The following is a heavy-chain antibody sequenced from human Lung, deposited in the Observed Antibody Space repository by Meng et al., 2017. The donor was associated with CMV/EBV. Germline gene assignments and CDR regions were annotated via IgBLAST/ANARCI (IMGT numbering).Heavy chain of an antibody. CDR2: TPHRGSS. V-gene: IGHV4-4*03. CDR3: LRRSGGSV. J-gene: IGHJ1*01. CDR1: GDSIPNQKW. D-gene: IGHD3-10*01. Sequence: PPETLSPTCAILGDSIPNQKWWAWGRQPPGKGWGWIGETPHRGSSAYNPSLESRVSISIDKAKNQFSLRLTSVTAADTAVYHCLRRSGGSVWGQGTLVTVSS.